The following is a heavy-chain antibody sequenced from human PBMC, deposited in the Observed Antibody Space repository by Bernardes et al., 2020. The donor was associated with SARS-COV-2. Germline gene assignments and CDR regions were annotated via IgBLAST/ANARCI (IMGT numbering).Heavy chain of an antibody. CDR1: GGSISASSSY. V-gene: IGHV4-39*01. J-gene: IGHJ4*02. CDR3: ARRGGAGRSFDY. D-gene: IGHD3-10*01. CDR2: VYSSGTT. Sequence: SETLSLTCTVSGGSISASSSYWVWIRQPPGKGLEWIGSVYSSGTTYYNPSLKSRVAISVDTSKNQFSLNLSSVTATDTAVFYCARRGGAGRSFDYWGQGAHVTVSS.